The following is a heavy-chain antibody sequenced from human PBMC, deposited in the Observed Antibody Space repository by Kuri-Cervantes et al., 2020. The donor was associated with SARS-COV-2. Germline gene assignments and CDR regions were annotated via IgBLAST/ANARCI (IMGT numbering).Heavy chain of an antibody. CDR3: ARGQQLIDY. J-gene: IGHJ4*02. Sequence: GESLKISFAASGFTFSDYYMSWIRQAPGKGLEWVSYISSSSSYTNYADSVKGRFTISRDNAKNSLYLQMNSLRAEDTAVYYCARGQQLIDYWGQGTLVTVSS. D-gene: IGHD6-13*01. CDR2: ISSSSSYT. CDR1: GFTFSDYY. V-gene: IGHV3-11*03.